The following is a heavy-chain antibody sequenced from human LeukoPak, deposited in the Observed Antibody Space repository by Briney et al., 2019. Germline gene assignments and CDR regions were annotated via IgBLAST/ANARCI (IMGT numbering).Heavy chain of an antibody. Sequence: GSLRLSCAASGFTFSSYAMSWVRQAPGKGLEWVSAISGSGSTIYYADSVKGRFTISRDNAKNSLYLQMSSLRAEDTAVYYCARVPSEMATIVYFDYWGQGTLVTVSS. CDR3: ARVPSEMATIVYFDY. D-gene: IGHD5-24*01. V-gene: IGHV3-23*01. CDR2: ISGSGSTI. J-gene: IGHJ4*02. CDR1: GFTFSSYA.